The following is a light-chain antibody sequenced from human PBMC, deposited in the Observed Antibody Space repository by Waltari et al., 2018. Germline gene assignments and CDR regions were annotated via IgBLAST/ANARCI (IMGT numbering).Light chain of an antibody. Sequence: DIQLTQSPSFLSASVRDRVTITCRASQGISSYLVWNQQKPGKAPKVLISAASTLQTGVPSRFSGSGSGTEFTLTISSLQPEDFATYYCQQVNGYPLTFGGGTKVEIK. CDR2: AAS. V-gene: IGKV1-9*01. J-gene: IGKJ4*01. CDR3: QQVNGYPLT. CDR1: QGISSY.